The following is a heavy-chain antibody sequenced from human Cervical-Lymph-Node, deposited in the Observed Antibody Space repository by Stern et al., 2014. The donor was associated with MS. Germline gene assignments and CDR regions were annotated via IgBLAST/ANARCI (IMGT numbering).Heavy chain of an antibody. CDR1: GFTFSSYA. CDR3: AVGYCSTTTCPYYYFYYGVDV. Sequence: QVQLVQSGGGVVQPGRSLRLSCAASGFTFSSYALYWVRQAPGKGLEWVSVISYDGSNKYYADSVKGRFTISRDSSKNTLYLQMNNLRAEDTAVYYCAVGYCSTTTCPYYYFYYGVDVWGQGTTVTVSS. CDR2: ISYDGSNK. J-gene: IGHJ6*02. D-gene: IGHD2-2*01. V-gene: IGHV3-30*03.